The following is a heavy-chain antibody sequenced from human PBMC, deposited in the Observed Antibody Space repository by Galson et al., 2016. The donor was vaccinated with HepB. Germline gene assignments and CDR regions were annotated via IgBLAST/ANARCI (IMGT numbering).Heavy chain of an antibody. D-gene: IGHD3-3*01. V-gene: IGHV6-1*01. CDR2: TYYMSKWYN. J-gene: IGHJ3*02. CDR1: GDSVSSNSAA. CDR3: SYDFDI. Sequence: CAISGDSVSSNSAAWNWIRQSPSRRLEWLEGTYYMSKWYNDYAASVKSRITINPDTSKNQFSLQLNSVTPEDTAVYCCSYDFDIWGQGTMVTVSS.